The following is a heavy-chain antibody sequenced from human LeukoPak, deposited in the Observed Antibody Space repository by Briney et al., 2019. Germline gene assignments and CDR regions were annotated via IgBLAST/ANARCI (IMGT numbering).Heavy chain of an antibody. CDR2: IQLSGNT. V-gene: IGHV4-4*09. CDR3: ARLIRAWNDHFDP. CDR1: DGSFGSFS. J-gene: IGHJ5*02. Sequence: SETLSLTCTVSDGSFGSFSWSWIRQPAGKGLEWIGYIQLSGNTNYNPALKSRVSISLDTSKNQFSLHLSSVTAADTAVYYCARLIRAWNDHFDPWGQGTLVTVFS. D-gene: IGHD1-1*01.